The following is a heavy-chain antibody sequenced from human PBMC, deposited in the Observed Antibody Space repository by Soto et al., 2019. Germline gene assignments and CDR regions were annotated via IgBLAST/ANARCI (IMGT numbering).Heavy chain of an antibody. V-gene: IGHV3-11*01. CDR1: GINFSDYY. J-gene: IGHJ2*01. CDR3: AKDRTPTRHFWCLDL. CDR2: ISSSGVPI. D-gene: IGHD4-4*01. Sequence: GSLRLSCAASGINFSDYYMNWVRQAPGKGLEWASYISSSGVPIYYADSVKGRFTISRDNPEKSVYLQMNSLRAEDTAVYYCAKDRTPTRHFWCLDLWARGTLVSLSS.